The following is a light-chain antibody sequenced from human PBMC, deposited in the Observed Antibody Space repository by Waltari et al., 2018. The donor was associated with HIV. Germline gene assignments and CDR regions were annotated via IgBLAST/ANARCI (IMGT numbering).Light chain of an antibody. CDR2: DAS. CDR3: QQYDDFPT. CDR1: QDIRKY. J-gene: IGKJ5*01. Sequence: IQMTQSPSSLSASVGDRVTITCQASQDIRKYLNWYQQKPGKAPNLLIYDASNLETGVPSRFSGSGSGTDFTLTISSLKAEDIGTFYCQQYDDFPTFGQGTRLEIK. V-gene: IGKV1-33*01.